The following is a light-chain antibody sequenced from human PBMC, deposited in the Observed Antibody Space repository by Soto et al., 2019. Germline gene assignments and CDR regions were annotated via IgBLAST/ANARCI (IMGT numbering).Light chain of an antibody. CDR2: EVN. V-gene: IGLV2-14*01. CDR3: SPYTSSSTAV. J-gene: IGLJ1*01. Sequence: QSVLTQPASVSGSPGQSITISCTGASSDVGDYNYVSWYQHHPGKAPKLLIYEVNNRPSGVSDRFSGSNSGNVASLTISWQQGEAEADYYCSPYTSSSTAVFAPGTKVTVL. CDR1: SSDVGDYNY.